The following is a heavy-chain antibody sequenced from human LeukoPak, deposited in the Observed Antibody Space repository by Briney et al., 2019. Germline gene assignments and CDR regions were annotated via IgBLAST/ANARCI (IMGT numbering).Heavy chain of an antibody. V-gene: IGHV3-7*01. CDR3: TRNVGYYRLDY. CDR1: GFTFSSYW. D-gene: IGHD1-26*01. J-gene: IGHJ4*02. Sequence: GGSLRLSCAASGFTFSSYWMTWVRQAPGKGLEWVANIDGVGTDEGYAGSVKGRFTISRDNAKNSLFLQMNSLRADDLAVYYCTRNVGYYRLDYWGQGTLVTVPS. CDR2: IDGVGTDE.